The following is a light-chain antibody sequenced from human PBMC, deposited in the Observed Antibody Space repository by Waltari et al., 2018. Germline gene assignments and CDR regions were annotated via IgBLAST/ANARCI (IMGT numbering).Light chain of an antibody. Sequence: EIVLTQSPGTLSLSPGERATLPCRASQTVRTTYLAWYQQKPGQAPTLLIYGASSRATGIPDRFSGSGSGTDFSLTISSLEPEDFAVYYCQQYDISPLTFGGWTKVEIK. CDR1: QTVRTTY. CDR3: QQYDISPLT. CDR2: GAS. J-gene: IGKJ4*01. V-gene: IGKV3-20*01.